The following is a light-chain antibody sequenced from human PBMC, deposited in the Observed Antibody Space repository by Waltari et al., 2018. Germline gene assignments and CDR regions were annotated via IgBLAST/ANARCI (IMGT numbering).Light chain of an antibody. CDR3: QSYDSRLRAWV. V-gene: IGLV1-40*01. Sequence: SVLTQPPSLSGAPGPPATIPCTGSLSHIGARYPVHWYRHLPETAPKLLIYGKSNRPSGVPDRFSASKSGASASLAITGLQAEDEADYYCQSYDSRLRAWVFGGGTQLTVL. J-gene: IGLJ3*02. CDR2: GKS. CDR1: LSHIGARYP.